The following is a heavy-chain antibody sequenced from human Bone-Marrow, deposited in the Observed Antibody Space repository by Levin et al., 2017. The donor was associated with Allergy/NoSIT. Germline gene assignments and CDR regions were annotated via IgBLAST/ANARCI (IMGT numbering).Heavy chain of an antibody. CDR1: GFTFDPYG. V-gene: IGHV3-23*01. Sequence: ASVKVSCAASGFTFDPYGMSWVRQAPGKGLEWVATVSGGGDSTYYADSVKGRFTISRDNSKSTLFLQMNSLRAEDTAIYYCAKMLLLEAFDYWGQGTPVTVSS. D-gene: IGHD2-21*01. CDR2: VSGGGDST. CDR3: AKMLLLEAFDY. J-gene: IGHJ4*02.